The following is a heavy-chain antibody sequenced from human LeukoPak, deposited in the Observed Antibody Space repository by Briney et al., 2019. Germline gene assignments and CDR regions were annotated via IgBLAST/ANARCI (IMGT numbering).Heavy chain of an antibody. CDR1: GGSFSGYY. D-gene: IGHD6-13*01. CDR2: INHSGST. Sequence: KPSETLSLTCAVYGGSFSGYYWSWIRQPPGKGLEWIGEINHSGSTNYNPSLKSRVTISVDTSKNQFSLQLDSVTPEDTAVYYCALWDSSTQGGHFDYWGQGTLVTVSS. V-gene: IGHV4-34*01. J-gene: IGHJ4*02. CDR3: ALWDSSTQGGHFDY.